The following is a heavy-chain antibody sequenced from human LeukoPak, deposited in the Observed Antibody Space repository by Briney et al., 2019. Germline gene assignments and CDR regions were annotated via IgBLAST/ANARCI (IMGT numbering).Heavy chain of an antibody. Sequence: GASVKVSCKASGGTFSSYAISWVRQAPGQGLEWMGGIIPIFGTANYAQKFQGRVTITTDESTSTAYMELSSLRSEDTAVYYCARGLDCSSTSCYTSYYYYYMDVWGKGTRSPSP. CDR3: ARGLDCSSTSCYTSYYYYYMDV. D-gene: IGHD2-2*02. CDR2: IIPIFGTA. V-gene: IGHV1-69*05. CDR1: GGTFSSYA. J-gene: IGHJ6*03.